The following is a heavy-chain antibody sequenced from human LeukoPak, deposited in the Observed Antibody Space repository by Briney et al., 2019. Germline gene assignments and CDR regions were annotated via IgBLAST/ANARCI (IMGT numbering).Heavy chain of an antibody. Sequence: GESLKISCKGSGYSFTSYWIGWVRQMPGKGLEWMGVIYPGDSDTRYSPSFRGQVTISADKSICTAYLQWSSLKASDTAMYYCASSGSTYDFQHWGQGTLVTVSS. V-gene: IGHV5-51*01. CDR3: ASSGSTYDFQH. CDR2: IYPGDSDT. J-gene: IGHJ1*01. D-gene: IGHD5-12*01. CDR1: GYSFTSYW.